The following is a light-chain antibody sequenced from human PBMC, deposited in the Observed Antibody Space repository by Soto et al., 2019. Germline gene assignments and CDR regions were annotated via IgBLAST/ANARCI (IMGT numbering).Light chain of an antibody. J-gene: IGLJ3*02. CDR3: AAWDDRLNGVV. CDR1: SSDIGSNT. V-gene: IGLV1-44*01. Sequence: QSVLTQPPSASGTPGQRVTISCSGGSSDIGSNTVNWYQQVPGTAPKLLIYSDNQRPSGVPDRFSGSKSGTSASLAISGLQSEDEADYYCAAWDDRLNGVVFGGGTQLTVL. CDR2: SDN.